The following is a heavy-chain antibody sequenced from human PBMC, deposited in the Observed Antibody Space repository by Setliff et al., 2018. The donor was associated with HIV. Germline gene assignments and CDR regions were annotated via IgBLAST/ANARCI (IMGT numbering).Heavy chain of an antibody. D-gene: IGHD3-9*01. V-gene: IGHV3-74*01. CDR3: ARSKTGYYFFDY. J-gene: IGHJ4*02. CDR2: INTEGRTI. CDR1: GFTFKAHC. Sequence: GGSLRLSCAASGFTFKAHCMDWVRQAPGEGPEWVSRINTEGRTITYANSAKGRFTISRDNARNTVYLQMDSLRVEDTAVYYCARSKTGYYFFDYWGQGTPVTVSS.